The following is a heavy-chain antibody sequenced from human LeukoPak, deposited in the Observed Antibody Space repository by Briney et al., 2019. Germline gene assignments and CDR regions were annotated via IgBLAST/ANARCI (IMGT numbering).Heavy chain of an antibody. D-gene: IGHD2-15*01. J-gene: IGHJ6*02. Sequence: SVKVSCRASGGTFSRHTISWVRQAPGQGLEWIGRVIPILDKTKYAQHFQGRVTITADKSTSTAYMELSSLRPDDTAVYYCAREDFSDATGYYNYALDVWGQGTTVTVSS. V-gene: IGHV1-69*08. CDR1: GGTFSRHT. CDR2: VIPILDKT. CDR3: AREDFSDATGYYNYALDV.